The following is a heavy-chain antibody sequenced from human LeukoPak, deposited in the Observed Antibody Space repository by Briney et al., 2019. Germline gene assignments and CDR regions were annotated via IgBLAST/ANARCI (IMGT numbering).Heavy chain of an antibody. CDR1: GFTFNSYA. J-gene: IGHJ5*01. CDR3: AKPSLAAAGNLWVSGGNWFDS. Sequence: GGSLRLSCAACGFTFNSYAMSWVRQAPGKGLEWVSAISGSDGSTYYADSVKGRFTISRDNSKNTLYLQMNSLRAEDTAVYYCAKPSLAAAGNLWVSGGNWFDSWGQGTLVTVSS. D-gene: IGHD6-13*01. CDR2: ISGSDGST. V-gene: IGHV3-23*01.